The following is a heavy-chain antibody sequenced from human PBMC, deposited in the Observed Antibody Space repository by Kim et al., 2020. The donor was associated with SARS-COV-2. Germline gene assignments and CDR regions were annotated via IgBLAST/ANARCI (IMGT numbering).Heavy chain of an antibody. D-gene: IGHD3-3*01. Sequence: SLKRRVTISVDTSKNQFALKLISVTAADTAVYYCARGRITIFGVVTEFDYWGQGTLVTVSS. V-gene: IGHV4-31*02. CDR3: ARGRITIFGVVTEFDY. J-gene: IGHJ4*02.